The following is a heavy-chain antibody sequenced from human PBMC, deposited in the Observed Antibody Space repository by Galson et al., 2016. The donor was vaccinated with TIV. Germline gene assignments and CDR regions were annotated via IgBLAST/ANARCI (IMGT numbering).Heavy chain of an antibody. Sequence: SVKVSCKASGYTFTNYGMSWVRQAPGQGPEWMGWIRTSNGDTNRAQKFQERVTLTRDTSTTTAYMELMRLRFDDTAVYYCARDWDGSVNWFDTWGQGTLVTVSS. J-gene: IGHJ5*02. CDR3: ARDWDGSVNWFDT. D-gene: IGHD1-1*01. V-gene: IGHV1-18*01. CDR1: GYTFTNYG. CDR2: IRTSNGDT.